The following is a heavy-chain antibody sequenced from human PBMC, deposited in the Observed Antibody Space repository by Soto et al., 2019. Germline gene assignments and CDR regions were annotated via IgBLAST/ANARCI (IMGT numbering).Heavy chain of an antibody. CDR2: IYYSGTT. J-gene: IGHJ4*02. CDR3: AREGGESSDGLYYCDS. D-gene: IGHD3-16*01. V-gene: IGHV4-30-4*01. Sequence: QVQLQESGPGLVKPSQTLSLTCTVSGGSTSSDNYWSWIRQPPGKGLEWIGQIYYSGTTDNNPSRKSRLAIAIDTSKNQFSLKLSSVTAADTAVYFCAREGGESSDGLYYCDSWGKGSLVTVSS. CDR1: GGSTSSDNY.